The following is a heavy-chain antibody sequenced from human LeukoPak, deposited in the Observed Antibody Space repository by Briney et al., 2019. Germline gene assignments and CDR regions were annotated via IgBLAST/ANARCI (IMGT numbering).Heavy chain of an antibody. J-gene: IGHJ3*02. CDR3: ARSIGEEGATDAFDI. D-gene: IGHD1-26*01. CDR2: ISYDGSNK. Sequence: GRSLRLSCAASGFTFSSYAMHWVRQAPGKGLEWVAVISYDGSNKYYADSVKGRFAISRDNSKNTLYLQMNSLRAEDTAVYYCARSIGEEGATDAFDIWGQGTMVTVSS. V-gene: IGHV3-30*09. CDR1: GFTFSSYA.